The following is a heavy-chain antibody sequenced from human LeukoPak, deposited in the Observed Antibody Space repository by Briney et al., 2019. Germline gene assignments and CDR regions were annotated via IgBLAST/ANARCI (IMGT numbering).Heavy chain of an antibody. CDR1: GFSVISNY. D-gene: IGHD2-15*01. CDR2: IDQDGSEK. Sequence: GGSLRLSCTASGFSVISNYMNWVRQAPGKGLEWVANIDQDGSEKYYAESVKGRFIISRDNAKNSLYLQMNSLRADDTAMYYCARPELPGWSVLFDFWGQGTLVTVSS. J-gene: IGHJ4*02. CDR3: ARPELPGWSVLFDF. V-gene: IGHV3-7*01.